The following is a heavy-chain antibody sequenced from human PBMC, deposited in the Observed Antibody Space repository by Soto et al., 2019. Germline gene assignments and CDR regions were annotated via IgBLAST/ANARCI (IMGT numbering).Heavy chain of an antibody. CDR1: GFTFRTYY. CDR2: ISAGSSNI. D-gene: IGHD6-6*01. Sequence: GGSLRLSCAASGFTFRTYYMIWVRQSPGKGLEWVSSISAGSSNIYYAPSVKGRFTISRDNAKNSLYLQINSLRAEDTAVYYCARQYPSSSRHFDHWGQGTLVTVSS. J-gene: IGHJ4*02. V-gene: IGHV3-21*01. CDR3: ARQYPSSSRHFDH.